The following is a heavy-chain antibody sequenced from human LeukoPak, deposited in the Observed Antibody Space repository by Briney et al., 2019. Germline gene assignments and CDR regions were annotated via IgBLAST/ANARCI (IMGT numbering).Heavy chain of an antibody. J-gene: IGHJ4*02. CDR3: AGWEGRLAVAVFDY. CDR2: IYYSGST. CDR1: GGSISSGDYY. D-gene: IGHD6-19*01. V-gene: IGHV4-30-4*08. Sequence: SETLSLTCTVSGGSISSGDYYWSWIRQPPGKGLEWIGYIYYSGSTYYNPSLKSRVTISVDTSKNQFSLKLSSVTAADTAVHYCAGWEGRLAVAVFDYWGQGTLSPSPQ.